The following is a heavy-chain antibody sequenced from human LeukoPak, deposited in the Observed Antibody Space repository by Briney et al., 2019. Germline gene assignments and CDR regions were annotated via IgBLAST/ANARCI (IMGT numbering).Heavy chain of an antibody. V-gene: IGHV3-48*01. J-gene: IGHJ6*03. CDR1: GFTFSSYS. CDR3: AREPYSGGYSHYYYMDV. D-gene: IGHD6-19*01. Sequence: PGGSLRLSCEVSGFTFSSYSMHWVRQAPGKGLEWVSYISSSSSTIFYADSVKGRLTISRDNAKNSLYLQMNSLRAEDTAVYYCAREPYSGGYSHYYYMDVWGKGTTVTVSS. CDR2: ISSSSSTI.